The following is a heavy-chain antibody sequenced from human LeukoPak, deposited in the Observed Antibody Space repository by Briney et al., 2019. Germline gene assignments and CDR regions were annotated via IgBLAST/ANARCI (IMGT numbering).Heavy chain of an antibody. CDR1: GFTFSSYA. CDR2: IKPGGSEK. D-gene: IGHD3-10*01. CDR3: ASFAELPPFYGMDV. V-gene: IGHV3-7*01. Sequence: PGGSLRLSCAASGFTFSSYAMSWVRQGPGKGLEWVANIKPGGSEKYYVDSVKGRFTISRDNAKDSLYLQMNSLRAEDTAVYYCASFAELPPFYGMDVWGQGTTVTVSS. J-gene: IGHJ6*02.